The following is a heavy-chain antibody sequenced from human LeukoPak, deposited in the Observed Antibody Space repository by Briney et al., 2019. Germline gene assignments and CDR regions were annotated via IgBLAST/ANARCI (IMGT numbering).Heavy chain of an antibody. CDR3: AKDRAAMVLGWFDP. CDR1: GFTFERYA. V-gene: IGHV3-9*01. Sequence: GGSLRLSCAASGFTFERYAMHWVRQAPGKGLEWVSGISWNSGSIGYADSVKGRFTISRDNAKNSLYLQMNSLRAEDTALYYCAKDRAAMVLGWFDPWGQGTLVTVSS. D-gene: IGHD5-18*01. CDR2: ISWNSGSI. J-gene: IGHJ5*02.